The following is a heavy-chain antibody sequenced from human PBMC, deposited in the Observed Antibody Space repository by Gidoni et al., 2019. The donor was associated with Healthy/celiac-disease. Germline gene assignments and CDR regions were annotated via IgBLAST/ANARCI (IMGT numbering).Heavy chain of an antibody. J-gene: IGHJ6*02. V-gene: IGHV3-66*01. CDR2: YYSGGSK. Sequence: EVRLVEPGGGLVQPGGCLRLSCAASGLTVSSNYMRWVRQAPGTGLEWVSVYYSGGSKYYADSEKGRFTISRDNSKNTLYIQMNSLRAEDTAVYYCARDGLAPDYDYGMDVWGQGTTVTVSS. D-gene: IGHD3-9*01. CDR3: ARDGLAPDYDYGMDV. CDR1: GLTVSSNY.